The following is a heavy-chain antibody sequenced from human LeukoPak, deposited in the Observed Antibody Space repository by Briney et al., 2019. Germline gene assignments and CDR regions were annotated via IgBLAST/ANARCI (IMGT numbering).Heavy chain of an antibody. CDR3: ARNISGLGLYSHYAYDPAGAFDI. V-gene: IGHV4-38-2*02. D-gene: IGHD5-12*01. CDR1: GYSMNSVYY. J-gene: IGHJ3*02. CDR2: IYNSGST. Sequence: PSETLSLTCTVSGYSMNSVYYWGWIRPPPGKGLEWIGSIYNSGSTSYNPSLKRRVTLSIDTSKNQFSLKLTSVTAADTAVYYCARNISGLGLYSHYAYDPAGAFDIWGQGTMVTVSS.